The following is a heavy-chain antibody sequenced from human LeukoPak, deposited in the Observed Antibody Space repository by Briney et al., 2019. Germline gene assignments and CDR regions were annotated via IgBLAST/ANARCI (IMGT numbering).Heavy chain of an antibody. Sequence: GRSLRLSCAASGFTFSSYAMHWVRQAPGKGLEWVAVISYDGSNKYYGDSVKGRFTISRDNSKNTLYLQMNSLRAEDTAVYYCASGTGQGLVQDYWGQGTLVIVSS. CDR1: GFTFSSYA. CDR3: ASGTGQGLVQDY. J-gene: IGHJ4*02. V-gene: IGHV3-30-3*01. D-gene: IGHD6-19*01. CDR2: ISYDGSNK.